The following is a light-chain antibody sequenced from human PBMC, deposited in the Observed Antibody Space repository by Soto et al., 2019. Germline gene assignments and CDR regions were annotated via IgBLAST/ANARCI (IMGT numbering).Light chain of an antibody. CDR3: SSYTSSSTLV. Sequence: QSALTQPASVSGSPGQSITISCTGNSSDVGGYNYVSWYQQHPGKAPKLMIYEVSNRPSGVSHRFSGSKSGNTASLTISGLQAEDEADYYCSSYTSSSTLVFGGGTKLTVL. V-gene: IGLV2-14*01. CDR1: SSDVGGYNY. CDR2: EVS. J-gene: IGLJ2*01.